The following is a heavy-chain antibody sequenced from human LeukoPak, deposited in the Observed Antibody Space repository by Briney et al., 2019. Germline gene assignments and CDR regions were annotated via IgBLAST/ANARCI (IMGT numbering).Heavy chain of an antibody. J-gene: IGHJ5*02. Sequence: SVKASCKASGGTFSSYAISWVRQAPGQGLEWMGGIIPIFGTANYAQKFQGRVTITADESTSTAYMELSSLRSEDTAVYYCAGIIAGANWFDPWGQGTLVTVSS. D-gene: IGHD1-14*01. V-gene: IGHV1-69*13. CDR3: AGIIAGANWFDP. CDR1: GGTFSSYA. CDR2: IIPIFGTA.